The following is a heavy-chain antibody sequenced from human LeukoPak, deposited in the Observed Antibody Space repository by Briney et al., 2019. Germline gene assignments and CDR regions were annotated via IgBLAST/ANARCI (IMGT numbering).Heavy chain of an antibody. V-gene: IGHV4-34*01. CDR1: RWSFSGYY. J-gene: IGHJ4*02. CDR2: INHSGTT. CDR3: ARGPTIDYDILTGYYYFDY. D-gene: IGHD3-9*01. Sequence: SETLSLTCAVYRWSFSGYYWTWIRQSPGKGLEWIGEINHSGTTNYNPSLKSRVTISIDTSKNQFSLKLSSVTAADTAVYYCARGPTIDYDILTGYYYFDYWGQGTLVTVSS.